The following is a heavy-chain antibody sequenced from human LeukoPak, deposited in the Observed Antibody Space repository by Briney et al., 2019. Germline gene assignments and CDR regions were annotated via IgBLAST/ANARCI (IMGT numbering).Heavy chain of an antibody. J-gene: IGHJ4*02. CDR2: IYYSGST. CDR3: ARAEYCSSTSCYGLLYFDY. CDR1: GGSVSSISSY. D-gene: IGHD2-2*01. Sequence: SETLSLTCTVSGGSVSSISSYWSWIRQPPGKGLEWIGYIYYSGSTNYNPSLKSRVTISVDTSKNQFSLKLSSVTAADTAVYYCARAEYCSSTSCYGLLYFDYWGQGTLVTVSS. V-gene: IGHV4-61*01.